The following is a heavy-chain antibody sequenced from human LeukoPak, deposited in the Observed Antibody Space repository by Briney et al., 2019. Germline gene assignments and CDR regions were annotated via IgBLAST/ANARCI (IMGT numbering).Heavy chain of an antibody. D-gene: IGHD3-10*01. V-gene: IGHV3-48*03. CDR3: ARVRWFGELYGAFDI. J-gene: IGHJ3*02. Sequence: GGSLRLSCAASGFTFSSYEMNWVRQAPGKGLEWVSYISSSGSTIYYADSVKGRFTISRDNAKNSLYLQMNSLRAEDTAVYYCARVRWFGELYGAFDIWGQGTMVTVSS. CDR1: GFTFSSYE. CDR2: ISSSGSTI.